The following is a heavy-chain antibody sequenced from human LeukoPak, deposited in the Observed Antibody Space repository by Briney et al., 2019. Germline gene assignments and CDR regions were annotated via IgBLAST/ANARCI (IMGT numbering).Heavy chain of an antibody. CDR3: ARGEDSSSWPTYGMDV. D-gene: IGHD6-13*01. CDR1: GDSVSSNSAA. CDR2: TYYRSKWYN. V-gene: IGHV6-1*01. J-gene: IGHJ6*02. Sequence: SQTLSLTCAISGDSVSSNSAAWNWIRQSPSRGLEWLGRTYYRSKWYNDYAVSVKSRITINPDTFKNQFSLQLNSVTPEDTAVYYCARGEDSSSWPTYGMDVWGQGTTVTVSS.